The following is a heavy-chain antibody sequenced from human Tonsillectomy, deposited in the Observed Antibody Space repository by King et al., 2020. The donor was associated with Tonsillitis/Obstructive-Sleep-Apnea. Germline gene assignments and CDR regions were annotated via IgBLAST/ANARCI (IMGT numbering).Heavy chain of an antibody. CDR3: ARANEGPIFGVVANWFDP. CDR1: GGSISSYY. V-gene: IGHV4-59*01. CDR2: IYYSGST. J-gene: IGHJ5*02. D-gene: IGHD3-3*01. Sequence: QLQESGPGLVKPSETLSLTCTVSGGSISSYYWSWIRQPPGKGLEWIGYIYYSGSTNYNPSLKSRVTISVDTSKNQFSLKLSSVTAADTAVYYCARANEGPIFGVVANWFDPWGQGTLVTVSS.